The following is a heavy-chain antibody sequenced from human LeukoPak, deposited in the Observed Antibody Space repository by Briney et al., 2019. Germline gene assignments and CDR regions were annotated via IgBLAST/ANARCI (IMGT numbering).Heavy chain of an antibody. CDR3: AKAPRYSSLSY. CDR1: GFTVSSNY. V-gene: IGHV3-66*01. CDR2: IYSCWNT. Sequence: GGSLRLFCAASGFTVSSNYMSGVRQAPGKGPEVGSVIYSCWNTYYADSVKGSFNISRDNSKNKLNLQMNSLRAEDTAVYYCAKAPRYSSLSYWGQGNLVTVSS. J-gene: IGHJ4*02. D-gene: IGHD6-6*01.